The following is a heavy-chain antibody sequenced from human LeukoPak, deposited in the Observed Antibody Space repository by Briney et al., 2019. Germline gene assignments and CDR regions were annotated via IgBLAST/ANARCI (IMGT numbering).Heavy chain of an antibody. J-gene: IGHJ4*02. V-gene: IGHV1-2*02. CDR1: GYTFTGYY. Sequence: GASVKVSCKASGYTFTGYYMHWVRQAPGQGLEWMGWINPNSGGTNYAQKFQGRVTMTRDTSTSTAYMELSRLRSDDTAVYYCARVPQYGDYGDYWGQGTLVTVSS. D-gene: IGHD4-17*01. CDR2: INPNSGGT. CDR3: ARVPQYGDYGDY.